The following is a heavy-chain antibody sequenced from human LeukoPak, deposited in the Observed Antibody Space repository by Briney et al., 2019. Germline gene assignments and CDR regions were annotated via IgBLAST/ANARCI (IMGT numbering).Heavy chain of an antibody. CDR2: ISGSGGST. D-gene: IGHD6-13*01. J-gene: IGHJ3*02. V-gene: IGHV3-23*01. Sequence: GGSLRLSCAASGFTFTNAWMSWVRQAPGKGLEWVSAISGSGGSTYYADPVKGRFTISRDNSKNTLYLQMNSLRAEDTAVYYCAKPYSSSFRAAFDIWGQGTMVTVSS. CDR3: AKPYSSSFRAAFDI. CDR1: GFTFTNAW.